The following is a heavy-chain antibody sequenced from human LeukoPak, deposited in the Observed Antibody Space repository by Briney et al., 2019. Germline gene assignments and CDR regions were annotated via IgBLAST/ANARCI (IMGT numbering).Heavy chain of an antibody. D-gene: IGHD6-13*01. CDR1: GFTFSSYT. Sequence: GGSLRLSCAASGFTFSSYTMNWVRQAPGKGLEWVSSISSSSSYIYYADSVKGRFTISRDNAKNSLYLQVNSLRAEDTAVYYCAKVFYGTGYGNSWYFDYWGQGTLVTVSS. CDR2: ISSSSSYI. V-gene: IGHV3-21*04. J-gene: IGHJ4*02. CDR3: AKVFYGTGYGNSWYFDY.